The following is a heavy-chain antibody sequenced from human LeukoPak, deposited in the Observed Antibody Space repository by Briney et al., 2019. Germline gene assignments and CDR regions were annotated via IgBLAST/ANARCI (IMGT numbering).Heavy chain of an antibody. CDR1: GGSFSGYY. Sequence: SETLSLTCAVYGGSFSGYYWSWIRQPPGKGLEWIGEINHSGSTNYNPSLKSRVTISVDTSKNQFSLKLSSVTAADTAVYYCARGEEVFDIWGQGTMVTVSS. CDR3: ARGEEVFDI. V-gene: IGHV4-34*01. CDR2: INHSGST. J-gene: IGHJ3*02.